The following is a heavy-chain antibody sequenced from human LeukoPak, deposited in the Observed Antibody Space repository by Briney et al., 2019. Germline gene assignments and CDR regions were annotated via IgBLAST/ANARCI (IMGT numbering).Heavy chain of an antibody. CDR2: IIPIFGIA. V-gene: IGHV1-69*04. J-gene: IGHJ4*02. CDR1: GGTFSSYA. CDR3: ARGSIAAAGETIDY. Sequence: SVKVSFKSSGGTFSSYAISWVRQAPGQGREWMGRIIPIFGIANYAQKLQGRVTITADKSTSTAYMELSSLTSEDTAVYYCARGSIAAAGETIDYWGQGTLVTVSS. D-gene: IGHD6-13*01.